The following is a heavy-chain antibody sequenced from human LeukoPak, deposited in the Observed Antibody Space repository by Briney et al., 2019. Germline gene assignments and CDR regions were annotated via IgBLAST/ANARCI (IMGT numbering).Heavy chain of an antibody. CDR2: IIPIFGTA. V-gene: IGHV1-69*13. CDR3: ARSGAGAYGNYLDY. CDR1: GGTFSSYA. Sequence: ASVKVSCKASGGTFSSYAISWVRQAPGQGLEWMGGIIPIFGTANYAQKFQGRVTITADESTSTAYMELRSLRSDDTAVYYCARSGAGAYGNYLDYWGQGTLVTVSS. D-gene: IGHD3-10*01. J-gene: IGHJ4*02.